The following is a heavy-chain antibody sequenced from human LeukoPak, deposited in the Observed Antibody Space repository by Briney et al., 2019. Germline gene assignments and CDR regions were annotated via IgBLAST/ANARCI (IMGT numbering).Heavy chain of an antibody. CDR3: ARALGWGNYDAFDI. CDR2: ISSSSSYI. D-gene: IGHD1-7*01. V-gene: IGHV3-21*01. CDR1: GFTFSSYS. J-gene: IGHJ3*02. Sequence: GGSLRLSCAASGFTFSSYSMNWVRQAPGKGLEWVSSISSSSSYIYYADSVKGRFTISRDNAKNSLYLQMNSLRAEDTAVYYCARALGWGNYDAFDIWGQGQWSPSLQ.